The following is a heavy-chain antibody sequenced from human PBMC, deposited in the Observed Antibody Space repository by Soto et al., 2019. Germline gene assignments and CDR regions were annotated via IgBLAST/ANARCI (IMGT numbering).Heavy chain of an antibody. J-gene: IGHJ4*02. D-gene: IGHD5-18*01. CDR3: AREGSYGAYNFAHGIQLWSFDF. CDR2: IFSSGST. Sequence: LSLTCTVSGGSINTFYWSWVRQPAGKGLEWIGRIFSSGSTSFNPSLESRVAMSVDTSKNHFSLNLSSVTAADMAVYYCAREGSYGAYNFAHGIQLWSFDFWGQGALVTVSS. V-gene: IGHV4-4*07. CDR1: GGSINTFY.